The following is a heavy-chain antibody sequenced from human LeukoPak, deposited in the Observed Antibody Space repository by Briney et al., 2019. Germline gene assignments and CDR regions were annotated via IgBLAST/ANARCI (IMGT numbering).Heavy chain of an antibody. J-gene: IGHJ4*02. CDR3: AREDYGDYLPVY. Sequence: SQTLSLTCTVSGGSISSGDYYWSWIRQPPGKGLEWIGYIYYSGSTYYNPSLKSRVTISVDTSKNQFSLKLSSVTAADTAVYYCAREDYGDYLPVYWGQGTLVTVSS. D-gene: IGHD4-17*01. V-gene: IGHV4-30-4*01. CDR1: GGSISSGDYY. CDR2: IYYSGST.